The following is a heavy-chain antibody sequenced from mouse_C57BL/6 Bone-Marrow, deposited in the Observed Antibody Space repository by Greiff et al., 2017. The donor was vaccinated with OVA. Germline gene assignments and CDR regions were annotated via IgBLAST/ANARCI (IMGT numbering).Heavy chain of an antibody. J-gene: IGHJ4*01. D-gene: IGHD1-1*01. CDR1: GYAFSSSW. CDR3: ARHTVVPFYAMDY. Sequence: QVQLKQSGPELVKPGASVKISCKASGYAFSSSWMNWVKQRPGKGLEWIGRIYPGDGDTNYNGKFKGKATLTADKSSSTAYMQLSSLTSEDSAVYFCARHTVVPFYAMDYWGQGTSVTVSS. V-gene: IGHV1-82*01. CDR2: IYPGDGDT.